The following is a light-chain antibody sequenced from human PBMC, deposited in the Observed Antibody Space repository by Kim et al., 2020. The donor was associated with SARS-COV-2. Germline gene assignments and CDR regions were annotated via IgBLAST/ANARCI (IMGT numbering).Light chain of an antibody. J-gene: IGKJ5*01. CDR2: DAS. CDR3: QQYNTPLT. V-gene: IGKV3-15*01. CDR1: QSVSSK. Sequence: EIVMTQSPATLSVSPGERATLSCRASQSVSSKLAWYQQKPGQAPMLLIYDASTKATGIPATFSGSGSGTEFTLTISSLQSEDFAVYCCQQYNTPLTFGQGTRLEIK.